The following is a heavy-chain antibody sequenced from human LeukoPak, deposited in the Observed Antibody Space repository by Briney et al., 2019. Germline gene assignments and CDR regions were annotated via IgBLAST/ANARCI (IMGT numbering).Heavy chain of an antibody. CDR1: GGSISSGGYY. Sequence: SETLSLTCTVSGGSISSGGYYWSWIRQHPGKGLEWIGCIYYSGSTYYNPSLKSRVTISVDTSKNQFSLKLSSVTAADTAVYYCARRRRAGNWGYPYYFDYWGQGTLVTVSS. V-gene: IGHV4-31*03. CDR2: IYYSGST. CDR3: ARRRRAGNWGYPYYFDY. D-gene: IGHD7-27*01. J-gene: IGHJ4*02.